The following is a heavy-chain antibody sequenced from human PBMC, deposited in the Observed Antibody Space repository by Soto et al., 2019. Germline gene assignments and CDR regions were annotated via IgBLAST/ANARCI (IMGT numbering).Heavy chain of an antibody. CDR1: GGSVSSGSYY. CDR3: ARVPREIVVVIASYFDY. J-gene: IGHJ4*02. V-gene: IGHV4-61*01. D-gene: IGHD3-22*01. CDR2: IYYSGST. Sequence: SETLSLTCTVSGGSVSSGSYYWSWIRQPPGKGLEWIGYIYYSGSTNYNPSLKSRVTISVDTSKNQFSLQLSSVTAADTDVYYCARVPREIVVVIASYFDYWGQGALVTVSS.